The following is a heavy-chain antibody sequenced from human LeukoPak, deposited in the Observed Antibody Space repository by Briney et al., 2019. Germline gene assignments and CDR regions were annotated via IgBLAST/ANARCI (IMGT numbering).Heavy chain of an antibody. CDR2: VNQDGSEK. J-gene: IGHJ5*02. D-gene: IGHD2-15*01. V-gene: IGHV3-7*01. Sequence: GGSLRLSCAASGFTFSAYWMSWVRQAPGKGLEWVASVNQDGSEKYYVDSVKGRFTISRNNAKNSLYLRMNSLTVEDTAVYYCARDLNCTGGSCYPVGWFDPWGQGTLVTVSS. CDR1: GFTFSAYW. CDR3: ARDLNCTGGSCYPVGWFDP.